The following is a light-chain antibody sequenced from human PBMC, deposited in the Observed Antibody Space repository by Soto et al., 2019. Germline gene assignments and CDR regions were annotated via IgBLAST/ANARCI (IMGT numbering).Light chain of an antibody. J-gene: IGLJ2*01. V-gene: IGLV2-23*01. CDR2: EDT. CDR1: SSDVGSYNL. Sequence: QSVLTQPASVSGSPGQSITISCTGTSSDVGSYNLVSWYQQHPGKAPKVLIYEDTKRPSGASDRFSGFKSGNTASLTISGLQAEDEADYFCCSYAGSSTLVFGGGTKLTVL. CDR3: CSYAGSSTLV.